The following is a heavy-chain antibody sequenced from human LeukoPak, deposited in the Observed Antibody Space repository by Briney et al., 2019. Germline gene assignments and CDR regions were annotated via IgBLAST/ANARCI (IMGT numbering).Heavy chain of an antibody. CDR1: GGSFSGYY. D-gene: IGHD3-3*01. J-gene: IGHJ5*02. Sequence: SETLSLTCAVYGGSFSGYYWSWIRQPPGKGLEWIGEINHSGSTNYNPSLKSRVTISVDTSKNQFSLKLSSVTAADTAVYYCARVSGYDFWSGCNNWFDPWGQGTLVTVSS. CDR3: ARVSGYDFWSGCNNWFDP. CDR2: INHSGST. V-gene: IGHV4-34*01.